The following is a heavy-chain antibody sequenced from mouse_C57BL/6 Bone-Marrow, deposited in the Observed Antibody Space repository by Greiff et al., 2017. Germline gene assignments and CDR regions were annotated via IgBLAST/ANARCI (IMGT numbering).Heavy chain of an antibody. V-gene: IGHV1-82*01. J-gene: IGHJ4*01. CDR2: IYPGDGDT. CDR3: ASTSTFGY. D-gene: IGHD5-5*01. Sequence: QVQLQQSGPELVKPGASVKISCKASGYAFSSSWMNWVKQRPGKGLEWIGRIYPGDGDTNYNGKFKGKATLTADKSSSTAYMQLSSLTSEDSAVYFCASTSTFGYWGQGTSVTVSS. CDR1: GYAFSSSW.